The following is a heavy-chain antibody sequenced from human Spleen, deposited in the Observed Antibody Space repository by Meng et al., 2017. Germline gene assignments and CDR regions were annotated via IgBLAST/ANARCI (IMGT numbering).Heavy chain of an antibody. J-gene: IGHJ4*02. CDR3: ARGTPGRSYCDY. CDR1: GYSFNTYA. CDR2: LGAHPGDT. Sequence: QVQLEQSGSELRKPGASVKVSCKAFGYSFNTYAMSWVRQAPGQGLEWMAWLGAHPGDTSHAPKFLGRVTVTADTATATAYMELRSLTFDDTAVYYCARGTPGRSYCDYWGLGTLVTVSS. D-gene: IGHD3-10*01. V-gene: IGHV1-18*01.